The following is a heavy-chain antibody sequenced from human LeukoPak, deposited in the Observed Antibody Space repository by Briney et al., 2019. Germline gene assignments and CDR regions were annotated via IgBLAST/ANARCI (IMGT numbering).Heavy chain of an antibody. CDR2: INHSGST. CDR1: GGSFSGYY. CDR3: ARDVSTDFNYYYGMDV. V-gene: IGHV4-34*01. Sequence: SETLSLTCAVYGGSFSGYYWSWIRQPPGKGLEWIGEINHSGSTNYNPSLKSRVTISVDTSKNRFSLKLSSVTAADTAVYYCARDVSTDFNYYYGMDVWGQGTTVTVSS. J-gene: IGHJ6*02. D-gene: IGHD2-2*01.